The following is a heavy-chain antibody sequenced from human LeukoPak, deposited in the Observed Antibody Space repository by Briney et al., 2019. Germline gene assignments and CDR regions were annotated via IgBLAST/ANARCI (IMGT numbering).Heavy chain of an antibody. Sequence: GASVKVSCKASGYTFTSYGISWVRPAPGQGREWMGWISAYNGNTNYAQKLQGRVTMTTDTSTSTAYMELRSLRSDDTAVYYCAIVTYYYDSSGYLDYWGQGTLVTVSS. CDR1: GYTFTSYG. V-gene: IGHV1-18*01. D-gene: IGHD3-22*01. CDR3: AIVTYYYDSSGYLDY. CDR2: ISAYNGNT. J-gene: IGHJ4*02.